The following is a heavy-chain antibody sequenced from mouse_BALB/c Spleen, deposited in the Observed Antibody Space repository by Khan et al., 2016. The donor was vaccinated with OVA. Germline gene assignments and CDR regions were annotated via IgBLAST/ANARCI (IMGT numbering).Heavy chain of an antibody. Sequence: LVESGPELKKPGETVKISCKASGYTFTNYGMNWVKQTPGQGLKWMGWINTYTGEPTYVDDFKGRFAFSLETSASTAYLQINNLKNEDTATYFCARPPYVSYVRVYWGQGTSVTVSS. D-gene: IGHD1-1*01. CDR2: INTYTGEP. CDR1: GYTFTNYG. CDR3: ARPPYVSYVRVY. V-gene: IGHV9-3-1*01. J-gene: IGHJ4*01.